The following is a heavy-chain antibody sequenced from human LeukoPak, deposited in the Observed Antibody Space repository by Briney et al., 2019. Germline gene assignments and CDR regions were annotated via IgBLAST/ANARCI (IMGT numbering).Heavy chain of an antibody. CDR1: GYTFSNYY. D-gene: IGHD2-8*02. Sequence: GASVKVSCKASGYTFSNYYMHWVRQAPGQGLGWMGLINPTGTGTNYAQKFRGRVTLTRDTSTTTVYMELSSLRSEDSAVYYCAREESGGYFDYWGQGTLVTVSS. J-gene: IGHJ4*02. CDR2: INPTGTGT. CDR3: AREESGGYFDY. V-gene: IGHV1-46*01.